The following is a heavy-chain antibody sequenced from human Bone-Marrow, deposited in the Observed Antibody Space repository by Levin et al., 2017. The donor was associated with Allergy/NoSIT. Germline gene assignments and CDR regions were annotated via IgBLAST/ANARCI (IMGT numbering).Heavy chain of an antibody. V-gene: IGHV1-8*01. CDR3: ARVGTPGSLEWFQVWFDF. CDR1: GYTFTSFD. CDR2: MNPRSGKT. Sequence: GESLKISCKASGYTFTSFDINWMRKTSGQRLEWLGWMNPRSGKTGYAQTFQGRVSMTRDTSTTTAYLEVTNVRSEDPAVYYCARVGTPGSLEWFQVWFDFWGQGTLVTVSS. D-gene: IGHD3-3*01. J-gene: IGHJ5*01.